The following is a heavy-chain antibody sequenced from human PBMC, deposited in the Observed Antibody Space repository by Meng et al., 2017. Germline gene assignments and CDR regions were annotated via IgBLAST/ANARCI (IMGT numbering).Heavy chain of an antibody. CDR2: IYYSGST. Sequence: QGLLQESGPLRVTPSQTVSLTCSVSGTSISSGRDYWRWSRRQPRKGLGCIGNIYYSGSTYYTPSLKSRVTISVDTSKNQFSMKLSSGTAAETAVYYCARDHSFDPWGQGTLVTVPS. V-gene: IGHV4-31*02. CDR3: ARDHSFDP. D-gene: IGHD1-26*01. CDR1: GTSISSGRDY. J-gene: IGHJ5*02.